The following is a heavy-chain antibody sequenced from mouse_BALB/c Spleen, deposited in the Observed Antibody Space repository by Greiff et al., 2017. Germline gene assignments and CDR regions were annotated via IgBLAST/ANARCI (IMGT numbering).Heavy chain of an antibody. CDR3: ARDRAGTPGY. Sequence: DVKLVESGGGLVKPGGSLKLSCAASGFTFSDYYMYWVRQTPEKRLEWVATISDGGSYTYYPDSVKGRFTISRDNAKNNLYLQMSSLKSEDTAMYYCARDRAGTPGYWGQGTSVTVSS. CDR1: GFTFSDYY. J-gene: IGHJ4*01. D-gene: IGHD3-1*01. V-gene: IGHV5-4*02. CDR2: ISDGGSYT.